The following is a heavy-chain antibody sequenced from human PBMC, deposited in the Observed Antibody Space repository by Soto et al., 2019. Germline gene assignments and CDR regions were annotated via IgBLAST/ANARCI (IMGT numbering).Heavy chain of an antibody. CDR3: ATALPIVSPAAHIFDS. J-gene: IGHJ4*02. Sequence: EVQLLESGGGLVQPGGSLRLSCAASGFTFSSYAMSWVRQAPGKGLEWVSAISGSGGSTYYADSVKGRFTISRDNSKNTLDLEMNTLRAADTAVYYCATALPIVSPAAHIFDSWGQGNLVTVSS. D-gene: IGHD1-26*01. CDR1: GFTFSSYA. CDR2: ISGSGGST. V-gene: IGHV3-23*01.